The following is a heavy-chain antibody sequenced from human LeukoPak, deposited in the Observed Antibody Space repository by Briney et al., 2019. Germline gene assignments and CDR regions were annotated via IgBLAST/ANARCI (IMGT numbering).Heavy chain of an antibody. CDR3: AREGGGSGFFDY. Sequence: SVKVSCKASGGTFGSYAISWVRQAPGQGLEWMGGIIPIFGTANYAQKFQGRVTITADESTSTAYMELSSLRSEDTAVYYCAREGGGSGFFDYWGQGTLVTVSS. J-gene: IGHJ4*02. D-gene: IGHD3-10*01. V-gene: IGHV1-69*13. CDR2: IIPIFGTA. CDR1: GGTFGSYA.